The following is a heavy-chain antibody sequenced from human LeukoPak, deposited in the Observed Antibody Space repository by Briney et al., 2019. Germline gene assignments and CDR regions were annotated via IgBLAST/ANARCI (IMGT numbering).Heavy chain of an antibody. CDR3: VREDIVVVTTLDH. CDR1: GFSFSRFW. J-gene: IGHJ4*02. V-gene: IGHV3-74*01. Sequence: GGSLRLSCAASGFSFSRFWMHWVRQAPGKGLVWISRITSDGSNRDYADSVKGRFTISRDNAKNTLYLQMNSLRTEDTAVYFCVREDIVVVTTLDHWGQGSLVTVPS. D-gene: IGHD2-21*02. CDR2: ITSDGSNR.